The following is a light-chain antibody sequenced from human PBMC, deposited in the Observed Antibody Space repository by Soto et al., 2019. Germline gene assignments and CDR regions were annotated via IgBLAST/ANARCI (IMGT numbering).Light chain of an antibody. Sequence: QSVLTQPPSVSGSPGQSVTISCIGTSSDIGSYDRVSWYQQSPGTAPKLIIYEVTNRPSGVAGRFSGSKSGNTASLTISGLQAEDEADYYYTSSTTRTALVFGGGTKLTVL. CDR3: TSSTTRTALV. CDR1: SSDIGSYDR. J-gene: IGLJ3*02. V-gene: IGLV2-18*02. CDR2: EVT.